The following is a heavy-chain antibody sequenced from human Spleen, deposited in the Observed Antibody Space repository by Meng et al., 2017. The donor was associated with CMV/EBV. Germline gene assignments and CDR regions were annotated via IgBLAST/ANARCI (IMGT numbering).Heavy chain of an antibody. CDR1: GDSVSSVSSY. D-gene: IGHD6-19*01. V-gene: IGHV4-61*01. J-gene: IGHJ5*01. Sequence: CTVSGDSVSSVSSYWSWIRQPPGKGLEWIGFIYYSGSTNYNPSLKSRVTMTRDTSISTAYMELSSLTSDDTAVYYCARSGWLWGFDSWGQGTLVTVSS. CDR2: IYYSGST. CDR3: ARSGWLWGFDS.